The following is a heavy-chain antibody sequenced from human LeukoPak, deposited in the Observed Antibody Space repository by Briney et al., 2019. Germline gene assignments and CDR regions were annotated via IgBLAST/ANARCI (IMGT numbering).Heavy chain of an antibody. Sequence: SGGSLRLSCAASGFTFSRYGMHWVRQAPGKGLEWVAVIWYDGSIKYYADSVKGRFTISKDNSKNTLDLQMDSLRAEDTAVYYCAKDRAYYYDSSGYYLDYWGQGTLVTVSS. CDR1: GFTFSRYG. V-gene: IGHV3-33*06. D-gene: IGHD3-22*01. CDR2: IWYDGSIK. CDR3: AKDRAYYYDSSGYYLDY. J-gene: IGHJ4*02.